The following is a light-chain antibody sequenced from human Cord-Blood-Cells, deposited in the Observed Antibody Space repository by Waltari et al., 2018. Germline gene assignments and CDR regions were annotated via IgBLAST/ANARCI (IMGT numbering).Light chain of an antibody. V-gene: IGLV3-16*01. J-gene: IGLJ3*02. CDR3: LSADSSGNWV. CDR1: ALPKTY. CDR2: KDS. Sequence: SYELTQPPSVSVSLGQMARITCSGEALPKTYAYWYQQKPGQFPVLVIYKDSERPSGIPERFSGSSSGTIVTLTISGVQAEDEADYYCLSADSSGNWVFGGGTKLTVL.